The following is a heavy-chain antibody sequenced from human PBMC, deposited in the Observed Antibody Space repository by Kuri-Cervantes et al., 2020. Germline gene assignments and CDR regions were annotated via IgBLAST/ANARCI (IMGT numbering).Heavy chain of an antibody. V-gene: IGHV1-18*01. CDR3: ARGPISMVRGVIITAYFDY. CDR1: GYTFTSYG. D-gene: IGHD3-10*01. Sequence: ASVKVSCKASGYTFTSYGISWVRQAPGQGLEWMGWISAYNGNTNYAQKLQGRVTMTTDTSTSTAYMELRSLRSDDTAVYYCARGPISMVRGVIITAYFDYWGQGNLVNVSS. J-gene: IGHJ4*02. CDR2: ISAYNGNT.